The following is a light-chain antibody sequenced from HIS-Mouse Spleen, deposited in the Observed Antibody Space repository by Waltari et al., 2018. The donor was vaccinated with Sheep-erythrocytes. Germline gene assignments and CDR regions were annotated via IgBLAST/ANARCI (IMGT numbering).Light chain of an antibody. Sequence: QSALTQPRSVSGSPGQSFTISCTGTSSDVGGYNYVSWYQQHPGKAPKLMIDAVSKRPSRVPDRFAGSKSGNTASLTISGLQAEDEADYYCCSYAGSYNHVFATGTKVTVL. CDR2: AVS. CDR3: CSYAGSYNHV. J-gene: IGLJ1*01. CDR1: SSDVGGYNY. V-gene: IGLV2-11*01.